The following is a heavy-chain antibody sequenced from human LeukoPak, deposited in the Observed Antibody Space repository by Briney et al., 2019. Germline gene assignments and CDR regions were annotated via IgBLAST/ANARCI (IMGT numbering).Heavy chain of an antibody. CDR2: MNPNSGNT. Sequence: ASVKVSCKASGYTFTSYDISWVRQATGQGLEWMGWMNPNSGNTGYAQKFQGRVTMTRNTSISTAYMELSSLRSEDTAVYYCARVPLNSNYDFWSGYLVYGMDVWGQGTTVTASS. CDR3: ARVPLNSNYDFWSGYLVYGMDV. V-gene: IGHV1-8*01. D-gene: IGHD3-3*01. J-gene: IGHJ6*02. CDR1: GYTFTSYD.